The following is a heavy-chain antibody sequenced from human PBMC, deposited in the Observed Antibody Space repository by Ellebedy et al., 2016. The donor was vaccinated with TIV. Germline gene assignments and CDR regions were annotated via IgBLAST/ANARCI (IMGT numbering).Heavy chain of an antibody. V-gene: IGHV4-39*07. CDR3: ARSNVAFDI. CDR1: GGSISSSSYY. J-gene: IGHJ3*02. CDR2: IYYSGST. Sequence: SETLSLTXTVSGGSISSSSYYWGWIRQPPGKGLEWIGSIYYSGSTYYNPSLKSRVTISVDTSKNQFSLKLSSVTAADTAVYYCARSNVAFDIWGQGTMVTVSS.